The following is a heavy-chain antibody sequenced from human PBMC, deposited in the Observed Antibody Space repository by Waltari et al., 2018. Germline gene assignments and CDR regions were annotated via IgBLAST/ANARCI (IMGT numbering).Heavy chain of an antibody. D-gene: IGHD5-12*01. V-gene: IGHV4-59*11. CDR3: ARVDGYKSRDAFDI. J-gene: IGHJ3*02. CDR1: GGSISSHY. CDR2: IYYSGST. Sequence: QVQLQESGPGLVKPSETLSLTCTVSGGSISSHYWSWIRQPPGKGLEWIGYIYYSGSTNYNPSLKSPVTISVDTSKNQFSLKLSSVTAADTAVYYCARVDGYKSRDAFDIWGQGTMVTVSS.